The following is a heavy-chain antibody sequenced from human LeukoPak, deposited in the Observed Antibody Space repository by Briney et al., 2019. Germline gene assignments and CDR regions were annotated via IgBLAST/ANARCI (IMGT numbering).Heavy chain of an antibody. J-gene: IGHJ5*02. V-gene: IGHV4-34*01. CDR3: ARGGVIVFRFDP. CDR2: INHSGST. D-gene: IGHD3-16*02. Sequence: GSLRLSCAASGFTFSSYWMSWVRQAPGKGLEWIGEINHSGSTNYNPSLKSRVTISVDTSRNQFSLKLSSVTAADTAVYYCARGGVIVFRFDPWGQGTLVTVSS. CDR1: GFTFSSYW.